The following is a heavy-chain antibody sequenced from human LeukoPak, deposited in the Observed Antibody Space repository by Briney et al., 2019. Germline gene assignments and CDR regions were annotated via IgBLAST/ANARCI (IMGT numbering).Heavy chain of an antibody. CDR2: IYYSGST. CDR3: ARQGYSYGYALDY. CDR1: GGSISSYY. J-gene: IGHJ4*02. Sequence: PSETLSLTCTVSGGSISSYYWSWIRQPPGKGLEWIGYIYYSGSTNYNPSLKSRVTISVDTSKNQFSLKLSSVTAADTAVYYCARQGYSYGYALDYWGQGTLVTVSS. V-gene: IGHV4-59*08. D-gene: IGHD5-18*01.